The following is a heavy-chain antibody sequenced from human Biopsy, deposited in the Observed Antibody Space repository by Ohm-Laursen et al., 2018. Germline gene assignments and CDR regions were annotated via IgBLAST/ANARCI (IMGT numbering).Heavy chain of an antibody. CDR3: ARVFGGAYYSYAFDI. Sequence: ASVKVSCKASDYTFYSYGITWARRAPGQGLEWMGWITADEKNSAPKFQGRVTMTTDMSTSTAYMELRGLKSDDTAVYYCARVFGGAYYSYAFDIWGQGTLVSVSS. CDR2: ITADEK. D-gene: IGHD1-26*01. J-gene: IGHJ3*02. V-gene: IGHV1-18*04. CDR1: DYTFYSYG.